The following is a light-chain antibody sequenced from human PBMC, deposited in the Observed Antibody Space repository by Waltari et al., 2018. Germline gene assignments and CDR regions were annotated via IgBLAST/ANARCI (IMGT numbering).Light chain of an antibody. Sequence: IDMTQSPSSLSASVGDRITVTCRASQDIGNFLAWYQQTPGKRPKLLIYAASTLQAGVPSRFSVSGSGTDFTLTVSNLQPEDVATYYCQKYNTYPYTFGPGTKVDI. V-gene: IGKV1-27*01. J-gene: IGKJ3*01. CDR3: QKYNTYPYT. CDR1: QDIGNF. CDR2: AAS.